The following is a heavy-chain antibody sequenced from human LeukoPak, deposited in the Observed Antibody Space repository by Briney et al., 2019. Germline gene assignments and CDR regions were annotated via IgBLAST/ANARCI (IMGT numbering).Heavy chain of an antibody. D-gene: IGHD4-23*01. Sequence: SETLSLTCTVSGGSISSYYWSWIRQPAGKGLEWIGRIYTSGSTNYNPSLKSRVTISVDTSKNQFSLKLSSVTAADTAVYYCARDSLTTVVTPGYYYYMDVWGKGTTVTVSS. J-gene: IGHJ6*03. CDR2: IYTSGST. V-gene: IGHV4-4*07. CDR1: GGSISSYY. CDR3: ARDSLTTVVTPGYYYYMDV.